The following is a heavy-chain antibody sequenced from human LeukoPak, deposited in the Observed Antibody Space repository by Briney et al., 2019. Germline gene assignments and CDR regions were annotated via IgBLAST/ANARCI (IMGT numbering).Heavy chain of an antibody. D-gene: IGHD1-26*01. Sequence: SETLSLTCAVYGGSFSGYYWSWIRQPPGKGLEWIGEINHSGSTNYNPSLKSRVTISVDTSKNRFSLKLSSVTAADTAVYYCLGGSYYNWFDPWGQGTLVTVSS. J-gene: IGHJ5*02. CDR3: LGGSYYNWFDP. CDR1: GGSFSGYY. V-gene: IGHV4-34*01. CDR2: INHSGST.